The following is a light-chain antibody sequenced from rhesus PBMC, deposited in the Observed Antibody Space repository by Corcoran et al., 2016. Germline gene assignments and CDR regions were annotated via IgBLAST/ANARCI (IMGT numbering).Light chain of an antibody. V-gene: IGKV3-10*01. CDR3: YQHTSGYT. J-gene: IGKJ3*01. CDR2: GAS. CDR1: QSVSSY. Sequence: QVILTQSPATLSLSPGERATLSCRASQSVSSYLAWYQQKPGQAPRLLIYGASSRATGIPDRLSGSGSGTDFTLTISSLEPEDVGVYHCYQHTSGYTFGPGTKLDIK.